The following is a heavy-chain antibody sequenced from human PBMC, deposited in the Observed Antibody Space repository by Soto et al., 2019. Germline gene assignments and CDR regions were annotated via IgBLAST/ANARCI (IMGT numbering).Heavy chain of an antibody. CDR2: FDPEDGET. D-gene: IGHD3-3*01. V-gene: IGHV1-24*01. CDR1: GYTLTELS. Sequence: ASVKVSCKVSGYTLTELSMHWVRQAPGKGLEWKGGFDPEDGETIYAQKFQGRVTMTEDTSTDTAYMELSSLRSEDTAVYYCATGGYDFWSGYPHYYYGMDVWGQGTTVTVSS. J-gene: IGHJ6*02. CDR3: ATGGYDFWSGYPHYYYGMDV.